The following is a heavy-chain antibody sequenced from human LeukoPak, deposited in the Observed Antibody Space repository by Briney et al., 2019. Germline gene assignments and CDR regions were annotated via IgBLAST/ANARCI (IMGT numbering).Heavy chain of an antibody. CDR1: GYTFTSYY. Sequence: GASVKVSCKASGYTFTSYYMHWVRQAPGQGLEWMGIINPSGGSTSYAQKFQGRVTMTRDTSTSTVYMELSSLRSEDTAVYYCARDPVPHLEKYSTILRRVSADYWGQGTLVTVSS. J-gene: IGHJ4*02. D-gene: IGHD6-6*01. CDR3: ARDPVPHLEKYSTILRRVSADY. V-gene: IGHV1-46*01. CDR2: INPSGGST.